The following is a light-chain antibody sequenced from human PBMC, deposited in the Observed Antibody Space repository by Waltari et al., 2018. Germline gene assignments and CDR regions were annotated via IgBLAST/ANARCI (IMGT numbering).Light chain of an antibody. CDR3: QQSHSAPRT. J-gene: IGKJ1*01. CDR1: QSISSY. CDR2: AAS. Sequence: DIQMTQSPSSLSASVGDRVTITYRASQSISSYLYWYQQKPGKDPKLLIFAASSLESWVPSRFSGSGSGTDFTLTITSLQPEDFATYYCQQSHSAPRTFGQGTKVEIK. V-gene: IGKV1-39*01.